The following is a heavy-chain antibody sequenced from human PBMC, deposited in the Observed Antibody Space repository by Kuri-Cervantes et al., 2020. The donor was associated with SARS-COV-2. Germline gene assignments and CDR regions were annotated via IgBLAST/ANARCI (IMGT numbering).Heavy chain of an antibody. V-gene: IGHV3-23*01. J-gene: IGHJ3*02. Sequence: GESLKISCVASGFIFSTYGMHWVRQAPGKGLEWVSAISGSGGSTYYADSVKGRFTISRDNSKNTLYLQMNSLRAEDTAVYYCAKLGGGILAPDIWGQGTMVTVSS. CDR1: GFIFSTYG. CDR2: ISGSGGST. D-gene: IGHD2-15*01. CDR3: AKLGGGILAPDI.